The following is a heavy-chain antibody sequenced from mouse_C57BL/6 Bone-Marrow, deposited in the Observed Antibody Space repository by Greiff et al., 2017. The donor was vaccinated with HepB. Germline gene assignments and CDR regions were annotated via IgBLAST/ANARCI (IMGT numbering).Heavy chain of an antibody. CDR2: ISSGGSYT. J-gene: IGHJ3*01. D-gene: IGHD3-2*02. V-gene: IGHV5-6*01. Sequence: EVKVVESGGDLVKPGGSLKLSCAASGFTFSSYGMSWVRQTPDKRLEWVATISSGGSYTYYPDSVKGRCTISSDKAKNTRYLQMRSMKSEDTAMYFCARQGDSSGYGFAYWGQGTLVTVSA. CDR3: ARQGDSSGYGFAY. CDR1: GFTFSSYG.